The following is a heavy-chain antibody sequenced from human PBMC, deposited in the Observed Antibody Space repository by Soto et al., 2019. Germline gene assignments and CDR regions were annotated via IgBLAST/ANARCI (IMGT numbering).Heavy chain of an antibody. Sequence: PGGSLRLSCAASGFTVSSNYMSWVRQAPGKGLEWVSVIYSGGTTYYADSVKGRFTISRDNSKDMLYLQMSSLRAEDTAVYYCARDDGSCDYWGQGTLVTVSS. CDR1: GFTVSSNY. J-gene: IGHJ4*02. V-gene: IGHV3-53*01. CDR3: ARDDGSCDY. D-gene: IGHD2-15*01. CDR2: IYSGGTT.